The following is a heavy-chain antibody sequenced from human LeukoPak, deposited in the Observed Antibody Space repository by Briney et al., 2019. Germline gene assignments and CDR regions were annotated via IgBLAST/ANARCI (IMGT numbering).Heavy chain of an antibody. D-gene: IGHD6-13*01. CDR3: ARESRISIAAAGTSGY. V-gene: IGHV1-3*01. Sequence: ASVKVSCKASGYTFTSYAMHWVRQAPGQRLEWMGWINAGNGNTKYSQKFQGRVTITRDTSASTAYMELSSLRSEDTAVYYCARESRISIAAAGTSGYWSQGTLVTVSS. J-gene: IGHJ4*02. CDR1: GYTFTSYA. CDR2: INAGNGNT.